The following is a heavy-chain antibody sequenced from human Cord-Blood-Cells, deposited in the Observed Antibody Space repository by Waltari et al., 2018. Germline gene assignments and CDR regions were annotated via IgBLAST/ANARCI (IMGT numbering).Heavy chain of an antibody. CDR1: GYTFTGYY. V-gene: IGHV1-2*02. D-gene: IGHD2-2*02. CDR3: AREYCSSTSCYTEYFQH. J-gene: IGHJ1*01. CDR2: INPNSGGT. Sequence: QVQLVQSGAEVKKPGASVKVSCKASGYTFTGYYMHWVRQAPGQGLEWMGWINPNSGGTNYAQKFQGRVTMTRDTSISTAYMELSRLRSDDTAVYYCAREYCSSTSCYTEYFQHWGQGTLVTVSS.